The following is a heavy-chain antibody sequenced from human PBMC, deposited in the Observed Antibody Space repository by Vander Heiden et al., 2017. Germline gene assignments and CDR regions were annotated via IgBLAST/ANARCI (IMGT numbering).Heavy chain of an antibody. CDR1: GYTLTELS. CDR2: FDPEDGET. Sequence: QVQLVQSGAEVKQPGASVKVSCKVSGYTLTELSMHWVRQAPGKGLEWMGGFDPEDGETIYAQKFQGRVTMTEDTSTDTAYMELSSVRSEDTAVYYCATDLEPRAARPWYFDLWGRGTLVTVSS. V-gene: IGHV1-24*01. D-gene: IGHD6-6*01. J-gene: IGHJ2*01. CDR3: ATDLEPRAARPWYFDL.